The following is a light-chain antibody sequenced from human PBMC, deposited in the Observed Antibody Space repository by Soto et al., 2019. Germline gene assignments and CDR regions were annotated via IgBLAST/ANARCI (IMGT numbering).Light chain of an antibody. CDR1: QSISSW. Sequence: DIQMTQSPSTLSASVGDRVTITCRASQSISSWLAWYQQKPGKAPKLLIYDASSLESGVPSRFSGSGSGTEFTLTISSLQPDDFATYYCQQTSSAPFTFGPGTKVDI. V-gene: IGKV1-5*01. CDR3: QQTSSAPFT. J-gene: IGKJ3*01. CDR2: DAS.